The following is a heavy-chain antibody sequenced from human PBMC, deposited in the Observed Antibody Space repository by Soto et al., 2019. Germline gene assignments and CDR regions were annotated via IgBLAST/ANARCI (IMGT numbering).Heavy chain of an antibody. Sequence: EVQLLESGGGLVQPGGSLRLSCAASGFTFSSYAMSWVRQAPGTGLEWVSAISGSGGSTYYADSVKGRFTISRDNSKNTLYLQMNSLRAEDTAVYYCAKSSGYDFWSGYYFDYFDYWGQGTLVTVSS. CDR1: GFTFSSYA. V-gene: IGHV3-23*01. CDR2: ISGSGGST. D-gene: IGHD3-3*01. CDR3: AKSSGYDFWSGYYFDYFDY. J-gene: IGHJ4*02.